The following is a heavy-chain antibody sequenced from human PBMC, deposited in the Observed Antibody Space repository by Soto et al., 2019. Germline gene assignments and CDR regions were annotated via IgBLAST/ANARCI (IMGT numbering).Heavy chain of an antibody. CDR1: GFTFSSYG. Sequence: GGSLRLSCAASGFTFSSYGMHWVRQAPGKGLEWVAVISYDGSNKYYADSVKGRFTISRDNSKNTLYLQMNSLRAEDTAVYYCAKDECSGGSCDSGVPVSAFDIWGQGTMVTVSS. CDR3: AKDECSGGSCDSGVPVSAFDI. CDR2: ISYDGSNK. D-gene: IGHD2-15*01. J-gene: IGHJ3*02. V-gene: IGHV3-30*18.